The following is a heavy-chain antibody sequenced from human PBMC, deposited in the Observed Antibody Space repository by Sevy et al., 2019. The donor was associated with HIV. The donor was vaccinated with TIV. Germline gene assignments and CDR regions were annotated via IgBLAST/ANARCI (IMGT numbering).Heavy chain of an antibody. CDR3: ARGWGDRSGYYPLDY. CDR2: IYSGGST. V-gene: IGHV3-66*01. D-gene: IGHD3-22*01. CDR1: GFTVSSNY. J-gene: IGHJ4*02. Sequence: QLGGSLRLSCAASGFTVSSNYMSWVRQAPGKGLEWVSVIYSGGSTYYADSVKGRFTISRDNSKNTLYLQMNSLRAEDMAVYYCARGWGDRSGYYPLDYWGQGTLVTVSS.